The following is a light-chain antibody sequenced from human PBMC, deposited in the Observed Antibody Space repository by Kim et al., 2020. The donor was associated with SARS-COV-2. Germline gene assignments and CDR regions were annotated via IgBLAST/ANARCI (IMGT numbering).Light chain of an antibody. CDR2: NDN. J-gene: IGLJ3*02. Sequence: GPTVTLSCSGSSSNIGTNTVSWYRQLPGTAPNLVIYNDNRRSSGVPDRFSASKSGNSASLAISGLQSDDEADYYCATTDDSLNGVVFGGGTKVTVL. V-gene: IGLV1-44*01. CDR1: SSNIGTNT. CDR3: ATTDDSLNGVV.